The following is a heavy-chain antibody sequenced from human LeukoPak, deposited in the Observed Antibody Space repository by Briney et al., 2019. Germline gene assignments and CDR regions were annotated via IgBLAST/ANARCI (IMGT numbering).Heavy chain of an antibody. CDR1: GFTFSSYA. CDR2: ISYDGSNK. CDR3: TTPIYGDHARFDP. Sequence: GRSLRLSCAASGFTFSSYAMHWVRQAPGKGLEWVAVISYDGSNKYYADSVKGRFTISRDNSKNTLYLQMNSLKTEDTAFYYCTTPIYGDHARFDPWGQGTLVTVSS. J-gene: IGHJ5*02. V-gene: IGHV3-30-3*01. D-gene: IGHD4-17*01.